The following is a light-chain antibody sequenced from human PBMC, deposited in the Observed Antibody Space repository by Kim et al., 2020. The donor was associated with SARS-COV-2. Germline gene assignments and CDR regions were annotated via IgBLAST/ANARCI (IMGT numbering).Light chain of an antibody. CDR2: AAS. Sequence: ASVGDRVTNTCRASQSISSWLAWYQQKPGEAPRLLIFAASTLHSGVPSRFSGSGSGTDFTLTISDLQPEDFATYYCQQAHSFPRTFGQGTKLEI. CDR3: QQAHSFPRT. J-gene: IGKJ2*01. CDR1: QSISSW. V-gene: IGKV1D-12*01.